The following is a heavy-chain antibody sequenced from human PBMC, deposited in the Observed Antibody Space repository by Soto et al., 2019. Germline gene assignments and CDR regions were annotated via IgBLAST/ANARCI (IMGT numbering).Heavy chain of an antibody. CDR1: GGSISSYY. Sequence: SETLSLTCTVSGGSISSYYWSWIRQPPGRGLEWIGYIYYSGSTNYNPSLKSRVTISVDTSKNQFSLKLSSVTAADTAVYYCARHYDYGDYVDYWGQGTLVTVSS. V-gene: IGHV4-59*08. D-gene: IGHD4-17*01. J-gene: IGHJ4*02. CDR2: IYYSGST. CDR3: ARHYDYGDYVDY.